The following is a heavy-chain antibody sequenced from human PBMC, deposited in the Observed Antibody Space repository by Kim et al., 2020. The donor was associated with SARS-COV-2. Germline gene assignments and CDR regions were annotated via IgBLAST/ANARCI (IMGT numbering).Heavy chain of an antibody. J-gene: IGHJ4*02. D-gene: IGHD3-10*01. CDR1: GFTFSSYG. CDR2: IWYDGSNK. CDR3: ARDHRSYYGSGSYSPLGY. V-gene: IGHV3-33*01. Sequence: GGSLRLSCAASGFTFSSYGMHWVRQAPGKGLEWVAVIWYDGSNKYYADSVKGRFTISRDNSKNTLYLQMNSLRAEDTAVYYCARDHRSYYGSGSYSPLGYWGQGTLVTVSS.